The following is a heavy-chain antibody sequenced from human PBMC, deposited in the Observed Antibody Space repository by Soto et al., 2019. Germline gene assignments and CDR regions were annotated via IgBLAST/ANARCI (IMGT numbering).Heavy chain of an antibody. D-gene: IGHD6-13*01. CDR2: ISFDGRNT. Sequence: SLRLSCAASGFTFSLSDMHWVRQAPGKGLQRVAVISFDGRNTYYGDSVKGRFTISRDKSKNKLYLQMNSLRAEDTAVYYCAQPIVAAGYDVIAVRGQRSTVTGSS. J-gene: IGHJ6*02. CDR3: AQPIVAAGYDVIAV. V-gene: IGHV3-30*03. CDR1: GFTFSLSD.